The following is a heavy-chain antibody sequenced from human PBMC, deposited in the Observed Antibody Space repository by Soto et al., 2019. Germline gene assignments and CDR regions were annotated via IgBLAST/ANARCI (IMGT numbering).Heavy chain of an antibody. J-gene: IGHJ4*02. CDR3: AKERVHYYDSSGYTLGY. CDR2: ISYDGINK. Sequence: VVSLRLSCAASGFTFRSYRMHWGRQGPGKGLEWVAVISYDGINKYYADSVKGRFTISRDNSKNTLYLQMNSLRAEDTAVYYCAKERVHYYDSSGYTLGYWGQGTLVTVSS. D-gene: IGHD3-22*01. CDR1: GFTFRSYR. V-gene: IGHV3-30*18.